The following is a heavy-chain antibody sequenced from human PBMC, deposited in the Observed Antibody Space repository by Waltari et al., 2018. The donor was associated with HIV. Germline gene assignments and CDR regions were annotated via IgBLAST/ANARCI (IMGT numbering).Heavy chain of an antibody. V-gene: IGHV3-7*04. D-gene: IGHD3-10*01. J-gene: IGHJ4*02. CDR3: ARGGFYGSGSKVN. CDR1: GFTFSSSW. CDR2: IKQDGSEK. Sequence: EVQLVESGGGLVQPGGSLRLSCAASGFTFSSSWMSWVRQAPGKGLEWVANIKQDGSEKYDVDSVNGRFTISRDNAENSLYRQMNSLRAEDTAVYYCARGGFYGSGSKVNWGQGTLVTVSS.